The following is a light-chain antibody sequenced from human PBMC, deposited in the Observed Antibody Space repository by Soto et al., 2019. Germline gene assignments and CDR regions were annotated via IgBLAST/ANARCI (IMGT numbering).Light chain of an antibody. V-gene: IGKV1-39*01. CDR3: PQSYSTLWT. CDR1: QRITTY. CDR2: ATS. Sequence: DIQMTQSPSSLSASVGDRVTITCRASQRITTYLNWYQQKPGKAPNLLITATSTLQSGVPSRFSGSGSGTDFTLTISSLQPEDFATYYCPQSYSTLWTFGQGTKVDIK. J-gene: IGKJ1*01.